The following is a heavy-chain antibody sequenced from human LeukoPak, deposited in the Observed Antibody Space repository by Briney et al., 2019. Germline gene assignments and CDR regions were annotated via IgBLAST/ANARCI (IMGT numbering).Heavy chain of an antibody. D-gene: IGHD3-9*01. CDR3: ATAYGSRVTGYHLSSSFDY. Sequence: GASVKVSCKVSGYTLTELSMHWVRQAPGKGFEWMGGFDPEDGETIYAQKFQGRVTMTEDTSTDTAYMELSSLRSEDTAVYYCATAYGSRVTGYHLSSSFDYWGQGTLVTVSS. V-gene: IGHV1-24*01. J-gene: IGHJ4*02. CDR1: GYTLTELS. CDR2: FDPEDGET.